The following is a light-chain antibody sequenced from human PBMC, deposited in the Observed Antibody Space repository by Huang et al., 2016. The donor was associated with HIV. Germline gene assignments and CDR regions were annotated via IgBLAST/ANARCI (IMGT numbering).Light chain of an antibody. Sequence: DIVMTQSPDSLAVALGERVTINCKSSQTFLYSSNNETYLAWYQQRPRQPPGLLIHGASARESGVPERFSGSGSETDFTLTISGLQAEDVAVYYCQQYYSTPTFGGGTKVEI. CDR2: GAS. V-gene: IGKV4-1*01. J-gene: IGKJ4*01. CDR1: QTFLYSSNNETY. CDR3: QQYYSTPT.